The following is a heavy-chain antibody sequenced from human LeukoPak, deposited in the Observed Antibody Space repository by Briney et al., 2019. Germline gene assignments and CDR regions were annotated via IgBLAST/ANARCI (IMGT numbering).Heavy chain of an antibody. CDR1: GGSFTGYY. Sequence: SETLSLTCAAYGGSFTGYYCSWIRQPPGKGLEWIGEINHSGSTNYNPSLKSRVTISVDTSKNQFSLKLSSVTAADTAVYYCARAVYSSGWLPFDYWGQGTLVTVSS. V-gene: IGHV4-34*01. D-gene: IGHD6-19*01. CDR3: ARAVYSSGWLPFDY. J-gene: IGHJ4*02. CDR2: INHSGST.